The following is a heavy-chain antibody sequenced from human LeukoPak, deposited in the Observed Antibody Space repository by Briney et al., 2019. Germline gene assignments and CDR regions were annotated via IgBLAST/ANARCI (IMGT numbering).Heavy chain of an antibody. Sequence: ASVRVSCKAFGYDFTNYYINWVRQAPGQGLEWMGRINPNSGVTSYAQKFRGRVTLARDTSINTAYMQLSSLRSDDTAVYYCAKERPLAIAAAGTTHFDYWGQGTLVTVSS. D-gene: IGHD6-13*01. CDR1: GYDFTNYY. CDR3: AKERPLAIAAAGTTHFDY. V-gene: IGHV1-2*06. CDR2: INPNSGVT. J-gene: IGHJ4*02.